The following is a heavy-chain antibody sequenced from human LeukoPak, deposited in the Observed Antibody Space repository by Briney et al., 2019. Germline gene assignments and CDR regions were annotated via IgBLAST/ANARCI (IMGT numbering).Heavy chain of an antibody. D-gene: IGHD3-22*01. Sequence: GGSLRLSCAASGFTFSSYAMHWVRQAPGKGLEWVAVISYDGSNKYYADSVKGRFTISRDNSKNTLYLQMNSLRAEDTAVYYCARDSLGSSGYYPGLCDYWGQGTLVTVSS. CDR2: ISYDGSNK. CDR3: ARDSLGSSGYYPGLCDY. V-gene: IGHV3-30-3*01. J-gene: IGHJ4*02. CDR1: GFTFSSYA.